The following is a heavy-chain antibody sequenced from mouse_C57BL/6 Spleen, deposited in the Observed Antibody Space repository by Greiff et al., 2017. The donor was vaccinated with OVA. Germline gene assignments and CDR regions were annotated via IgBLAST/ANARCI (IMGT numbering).Heavy chain of an antibody. Sequence: QVQLQQPGAELVRPGTSVKLSCKASGYTFTSYWMHWVKQRPGQGLEWIGVIDPSDSYTNYNQKFKGKATLTVDTSSSTAYMQLSSLTSEDSAVYYCARGSYYGSSYLDYWGQGTTRTVSS. CDR2: IDPSDSYT. J-gene: IGHJ2*01. CDR1: GYTFTSYW. D-gene: IGHD1-1*01. V-gene: IGHV1-59*01. CDR3: ARGSYYGSSYLDY.